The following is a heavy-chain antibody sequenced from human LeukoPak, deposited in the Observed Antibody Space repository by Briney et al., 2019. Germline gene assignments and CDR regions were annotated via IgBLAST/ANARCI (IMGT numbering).Heavy chain of an antibody. D-gene: IGHD1-26*01. CDR3: ARPLYSGSYYSQLFDY. CDR2: ISGSGGST. Sequence: SGGSLRLSCAASGFTFSSYAMSGVRQAPGKGLEWVSAISGSGGSTYYADSVKGRFTISRDNSKNTLYLQMNSLRAEDTAVYYCARPLYSGSYYSQLFDYWGQGTLVTVSS. V-gene: IGHV3-23*01. J-gene: IGHJ4*02. CDR1: GFTFSSYA.